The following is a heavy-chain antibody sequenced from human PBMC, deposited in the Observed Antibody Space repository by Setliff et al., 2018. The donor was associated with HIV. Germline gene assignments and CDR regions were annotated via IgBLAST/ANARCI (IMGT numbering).Heavy chain of an antibody. Sequence: ASVKVSCKASGGTFSSYAISWVRQAPGQGLEWMGRISTNTGNPTYAQGFTGRFVFSLDTSVRTAYLQITGLKAEDTAVYYCARGGDRMQIWSRFPFDIWGQGTMVTVSS. J-gene: IGHJ3*02. CDR2: ISTNTGNP. CDR1: GGTFSSYA. CDR3: ARGGDRMQIWSRFPFDI. V-gene: IGHV7-4-1*02. D-gene: IGHD3-10*01.